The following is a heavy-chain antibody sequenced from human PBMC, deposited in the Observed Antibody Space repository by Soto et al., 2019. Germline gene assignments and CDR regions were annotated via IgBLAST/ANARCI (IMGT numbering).Heavy chain of an antibody. CDR3: ARTYCSSTSYIYDFWSGTTDCGHITDYYYYYYMDV. Sequence: PSETLSLTCTVSGGSISSGGYYWSWIRQHPGKGLEWIGYIYYSGSTYYNPSLKSRVTISVDTSKNQFSLKLSSVTAADTAVYYCARTYCSSTSYIYDFWSGTTDCGHITDYYYYYYMDVWGKGTTVTVSS. J-gene: IGHJ6*03. CDR1: GGSISSGGYY. V-gene: IGHV4-31*03. D-gene: IGHD2-2*01. CDR2: IYYSGST.